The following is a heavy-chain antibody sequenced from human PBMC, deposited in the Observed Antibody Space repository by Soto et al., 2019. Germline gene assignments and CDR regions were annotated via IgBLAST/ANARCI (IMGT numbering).Heavy chain of an antibody. CDR2: ITSAGGNT. V-gene: IGHV3-30*07. CDR3: AKDRLAGNFDY. CDR1: GFTFSSYA. Sequence: LRLSCAASGFTFSSYAMHWVRQAPGKGLEWVATITSAGGNTYYADSVKGRFTISRDNSKNTLYLQMNGLRVEDTAVYYCAKDRLAGNFDYWGQGTQVTVSS. J-gene: IGHJ4*02.